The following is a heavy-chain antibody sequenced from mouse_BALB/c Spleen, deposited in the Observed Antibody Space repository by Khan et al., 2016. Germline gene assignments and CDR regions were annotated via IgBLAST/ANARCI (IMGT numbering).Heavy chain of an antibody. CDR2: IDPDNGDT. J-gene: IGHJ4*01. CDR1: GFNSKDYY. Sequence: VQLQQSGAELVRSGASVKLSCTASGFNSKDYYMPRVKQRPEQGLEWIGWIDPDNGDTASAPKFQGKATMTADTSTNTAYLQLSSLTSEDTAVYYCNASDYNGGDYWGQGTSVTVSS. V-gene: IGHV14-4*02. CDR3: NASDYNGGDY.